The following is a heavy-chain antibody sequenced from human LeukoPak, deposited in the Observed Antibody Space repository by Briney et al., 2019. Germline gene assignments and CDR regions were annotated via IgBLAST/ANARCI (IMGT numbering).Heavy chain of an antibody. D-gene: IGHD3-9*01. V-gene: IGHV3-30-3*01. J-gene: IGHJ3*02. CDR1: GFTFSSYA. Sequence: GGSLRLSCAASGFTFSSYALHWVRQAPGKGLEWVAVISYDGSSKYYADSVKGRFTISRDNSKNTLSLQMNSLRAEDTAVYYCARDRSDILTGYYKGPDAFDIWGQGTMVTVSS. CDR3: ARDRSDILTGYYKGPDAFDI. CDR2: ISYDGSSK.